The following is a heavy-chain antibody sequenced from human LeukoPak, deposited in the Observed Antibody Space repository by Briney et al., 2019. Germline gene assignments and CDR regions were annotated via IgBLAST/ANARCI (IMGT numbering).Heavy chain of an antibody. CDR2: INHSGST. CDR1: GGSFSGYY. J-gene: IGHJ4*02. Sequence: PSETLSLTCAVYGGSFSGYYWSWIRQPPGKGLEWIGEINHSGSTNYNPSLKSRVTMSVDTSKNQFSLKLSSVTAADTAVYYCARIAYDSSGYYFDYWGQGTLVTVSS. D-gene: IGHD3-22*01. V-gene: IGHV4-34*01. CDR3: ARIAYDSSGYYFDY.